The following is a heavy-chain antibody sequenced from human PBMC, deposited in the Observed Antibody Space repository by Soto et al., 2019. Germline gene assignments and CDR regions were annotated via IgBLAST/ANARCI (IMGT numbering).Heavy chain of an antibody. D-gene: IGHD5-12*01. CDR3: ASRFVDSATGYFDR. CDR2: IYHSGST. Sequence: QLQLQESGSGLLRPSQTLSLTCLVSGGSIINGNYSWTWIRQPPGKALEWIGYIYHSGSTCYNPSLRSRVTLAVDSSKNQFSLNMKSMTAADTAVYYCASRFVDSATGYFDRWGQGTLVTVSS. J-gene: IGHJ4*02. V-gene: IGHV4-30-2*01. CDR1: GGSIINGNYS.